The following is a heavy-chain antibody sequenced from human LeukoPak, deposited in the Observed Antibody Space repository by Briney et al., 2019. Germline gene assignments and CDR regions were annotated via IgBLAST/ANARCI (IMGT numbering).Heavy chain of an antibody. D-gene: IGHD1-1*01. CDR1: EFSLRNYS. CDR3: ARVLLERPGIDSFDM. Sequence: GGSLRLSCGASEFSLRNYSMDWVRQAPGKGLEWVSHINSGSSTIYYADSVKGRFTISRDNAGNSLYLHMNSLRAEDTAVYYCARVLLERPGIDSFDMWGQGTMVTVSS. V-gene: IGHV3-48*01. CDR2: INSGSSTI. J-gene: IGHJ3*02.